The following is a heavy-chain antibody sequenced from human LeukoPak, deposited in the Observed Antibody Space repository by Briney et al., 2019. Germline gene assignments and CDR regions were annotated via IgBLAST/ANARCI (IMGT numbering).Heavy chain of an antibody. CDR1: GGSISTDNY. Sequence: SETLSLTCTVSGGSISTDNYWSWIRQPPGKGLEWIGEISHSGSTNYNPSLKSRVTISVDTSKNQFSLKLSSVTAADTAVYYCASGGTVRAFDYWGQGTLVTVSS. D-gene: IGHD4-11*01. CDR2: ISHSGST. J-gene: IGHJ4*02. CDR3: ASGGTVRAFDY. V-gene: IGHV4-34*01.